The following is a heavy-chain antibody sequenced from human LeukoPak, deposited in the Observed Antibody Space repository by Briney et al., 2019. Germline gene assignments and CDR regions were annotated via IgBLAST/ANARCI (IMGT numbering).Heavy chain of an antibody. J-gene: IGHJ3*02. V-gene: IGHV4-38-2*02. Sequence: PSETLSLTCTVSGGSISSYYWGWIRQPPGKGLEWIGSIYHSGSTYYNPSLKSRVTISVDTSKNQFSLKLSSVTAADTAVYYCARAILLSCAFDIWGQGTMVTVSS. D-gene: IGHD3-10*01. CDR3: ARAILLSCAFDI. CDR2: IYHSGST. CDR1: GGSISSYY.